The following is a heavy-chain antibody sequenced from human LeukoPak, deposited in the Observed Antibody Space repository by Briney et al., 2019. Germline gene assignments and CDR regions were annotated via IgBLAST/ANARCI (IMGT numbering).Heavy chain of an antibody. Sequence: SETLSLTCAVYGGSFSGYSWSWIRQPPGKGLEWIGEINHSGSTNYNPSLKSRVTISVDTSKNQFSLKLSSVTAADTAVYYCARGIAAAGTRYYYYGMDVWGQGTTVTVSS. CDR2: INHSGST. CDR3: ARGIAAAGTRYYYYGMDV. D-gene: IGHD6-13*01. V-gene: IGHV4-34*01. J-gene: IGHJ6*02. CDR1: GGSFSGYS.